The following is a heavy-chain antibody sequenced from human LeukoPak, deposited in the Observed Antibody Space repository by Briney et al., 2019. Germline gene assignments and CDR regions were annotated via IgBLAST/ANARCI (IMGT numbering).Heavy chain of an antibody. CDR1: GFTFSSYA. CDR2: ISSNGGST. D-gene: IGHD3-22*01. V-gene: IGHV3-64D*09. J-gene: IGHJ4*02. CDR3: VKGLTYYYDSSGFFDY. Sequence: AGGSLRLSCSASGFTFSSYAMHWVRQAPGKGLEYVSAISSNGGSTYYADSVKGRFTISRGNSKNTLYLQMSSLRAEETAVYYCVKGLTYYYDSSGFFDYWGQGTLVTVSS.